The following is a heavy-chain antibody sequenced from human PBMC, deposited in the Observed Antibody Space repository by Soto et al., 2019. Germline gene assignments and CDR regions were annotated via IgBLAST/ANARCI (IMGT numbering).Heavy chain of an antibody. CDR3: ARAVDFWSGYYSGWFDP. V-gene: IGHV1-18*01. D-gene: IGHD3-3*01. CDR2: ISAYNGNT. J-gene: IGHJ5*02. Sequence: QVQLVQSGAEVKKPGASVKVSCKASGYTFTSYGISWVRQAPGQVLEWMGWISAYNGNTNYAQKLQGRVTMTTDTSTSTAYMELRSLRSDDTAVYYCARAVDFWSGYYSGWFDPWGQGTLVTVSS. CDR1: GYTFTSYG.